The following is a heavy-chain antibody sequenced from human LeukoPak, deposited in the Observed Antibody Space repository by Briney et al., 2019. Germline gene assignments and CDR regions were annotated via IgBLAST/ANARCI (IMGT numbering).Heavy chain of an antibody. CDR3: ARGSIVVVRNALDI. CDR1: GFTFSSYE. D-gene: IGHD3-22*01. Sequence: PGGSLRLSCAASGFTFSSYEMNWVRQAPGKGLEWVSYISSSGSTIYYADSVKGRFTISRDNAKNSLNLQMNSLRAEDTAVYYCARGSIVVVRNALDIWGQGTMVTVSS. V-gene: IGHV3-48*03. J-gene: IGHJ3*02. CDR2: ISSSGSTI.